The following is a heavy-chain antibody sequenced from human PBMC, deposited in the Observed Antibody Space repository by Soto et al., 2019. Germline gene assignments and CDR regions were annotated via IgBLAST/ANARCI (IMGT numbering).Heavy chain of an antibody. Sequence: QVQLQQWGAGLLKPSETLSLTCAVYGGSFGNHYWTWIRQSPGKGLVRIAEVHHSGGTSCNPSLKSGVTISIETSRNEFSLNLSSVTAADTAVYYCARGVPGTPGSYYKSHFDDWGQGTRVSVSS. CDR3: ARGVPGTPGSYYKSHFDD. CDR1: GGSFGNHY. CDR2: VHHSGGT. V-gene: IGHV4-34*01. J-gene: IGHJ4*02. D-gene: IGHD3-10*01.